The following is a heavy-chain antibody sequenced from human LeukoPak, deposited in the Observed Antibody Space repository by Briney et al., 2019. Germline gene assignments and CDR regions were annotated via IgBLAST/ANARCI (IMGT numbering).Heavy chain of an antibody. CDR3: TRVFYDSSGYYQVYYFDY. D-gene: IGHD3-22*01. CDR1: GYTFTSYG. J-gene: IGHJ4*02. Sequence: APVKVSCKASGYTFTSYGISWVRQAPGQGLEWMGWISAYNGNKNYAQKLQGRVTMTTDTSTSTAYMELRSLRSDDTAVYYCTRVFYDSSGYYQVYYFDYWGQGTLVTVSS. V-gene: IGHV1-18*01. CDR2: ISAYNGNK.